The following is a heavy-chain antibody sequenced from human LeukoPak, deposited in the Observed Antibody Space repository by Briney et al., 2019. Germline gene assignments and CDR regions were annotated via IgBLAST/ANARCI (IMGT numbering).Heavy chain of an antibody. CDR2: IIPIFGTA. D-gene: IGHD2-2*01. V-gene: IGHV1-69*05. CDR3: ARGDCSSTSCYLRFDY. CDR1: GYSLTGYY. Sequence: SVTVSCKTSGYSLTGYYLHWVRLAPGQGVEWMGGIIPIFGTANYAQKFQGRVTITTDESTSTAYMELSSLRSEDTAVYYCARGDCSSTSCYLRFDYWGQGTLVTVSS. J-gene: IGHJ4*02.